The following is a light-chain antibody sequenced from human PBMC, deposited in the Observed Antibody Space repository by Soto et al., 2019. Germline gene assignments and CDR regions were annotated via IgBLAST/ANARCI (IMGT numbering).Light chain of an antibody. J-gene: IGLJ1*01. Sequence: SALPQPASVFGSPGQSVTISFTRTGRDVGGYTYVYWYKHHPGKAPTLMIYDVSYRPSVVSNRFSGSKSGDTASLTISGLQAEDEADYYCSSYTGSTSYVFGTGTKVTVL. CDR1: GRDVGGYTY. V-gene: IGLV2-14*03. CDR2: DVS. CDR3: SSYTGSTSYV.